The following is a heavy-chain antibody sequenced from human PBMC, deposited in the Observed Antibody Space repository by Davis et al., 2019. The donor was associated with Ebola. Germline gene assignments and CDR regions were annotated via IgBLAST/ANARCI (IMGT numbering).Heavy chain of an antibody. D-gene: IGHD4-17*01. Sequence: PGGSLRLSCAASGFIFSRYWIHWVRQAPGKGLVWVPRIKSDGSSTNYADSVKGRFTISRDNAKSTFYLQMNSLRAEDTAVYYCARVGYGDSWRWFDPWGQGTLVTVSS. CDR1: GFIFSRYW. V-gene: IGHV3-74*01. CDR2: IKSDGSST. J-gene: IGHJ5*02. CDR3: ARVGYGDSWRWFDP.